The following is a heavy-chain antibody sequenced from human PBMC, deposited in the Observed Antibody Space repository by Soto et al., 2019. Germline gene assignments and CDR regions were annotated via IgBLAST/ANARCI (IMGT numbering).Heavy chain of an antibody. D-gene: IGHD3-9*01. CDR1: GYTFTSYC. Sequence: ASVKVSCKASGYTFTSYCISWVRQAPGQGLEWMGWISAYNGNTNYAQKLQGRVTMTTDTSTSTAYMELRSLRSDDTAVYYCASFYVLRYFDWLSPHFNYWGQGTLVTVSS. CDR2: ISAYNGNT. CDR3: ASFYVLRYFDWLSPHFNY. J-gene: IGHJ4*02. V-gene: IGHV1-18*01.